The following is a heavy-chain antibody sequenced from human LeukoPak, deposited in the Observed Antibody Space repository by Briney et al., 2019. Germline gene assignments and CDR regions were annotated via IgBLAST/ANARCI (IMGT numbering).Heavy chain of an antibody. CDR2: IIPIFGTA. Sequence: SLVKVSCKASGGTFSSYAISWVRQAPGQGLEWMGGIIPIFGTANYAQKFQGRVTITADESTSTAYMELSSLRSEDTAVYYCSRAHCSGGSCYTHYFDYWGQGTLVTVSS. J-gene: IGHJ4*02. V-gene: IGHV1-69*01. CDR3: SRAHCSGGSCYTHYFDY. CDR1: GGTFSSYA. D-gene: IGHD2-15*01.